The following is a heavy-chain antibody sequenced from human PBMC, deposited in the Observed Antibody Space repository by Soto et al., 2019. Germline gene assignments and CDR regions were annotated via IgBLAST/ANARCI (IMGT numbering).Heavy chain of an antibody. J-gene: IGHJ4*02. V-gene: IGHV4-30-4*01. Sequence: QVQLQESGPGLVKPSQTLSLTCTVSGGSISSGDYYWSWIRQPPGKGLEWIGYIYYSGSTYYNPSLKSRNTRSVDTSKNQFSPKLSSVTAADTAVYYCARGADVVVAATRYFDYWGQGTLVTVSS. CDR3: ARGADVVVAATRYFDY. D-gene: IGHD2-15*01. CDR1: GGSISSGDYY. CDR2: IYYSGST.